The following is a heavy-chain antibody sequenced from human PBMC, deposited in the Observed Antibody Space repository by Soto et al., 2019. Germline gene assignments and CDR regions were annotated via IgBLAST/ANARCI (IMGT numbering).Heavy chain of an antibody. CDR1: GGTFSSYA. V-gene: IGHV1-18*01. CDR2: ISAYNGNT. J-gene: IGHJ5*02. Sequence: ASVKVSCKASGGTFSSYAITWVRQAPGQGLEWMGWISAYNGNTSYAQKLQGRVTMTTDTSTSTAYMELRSLRSDDTAVYFCARDDFRSWFDPWGQETLDTVSS. CDR3: ARDDFRSWFDP. D-gene: IGHD4-4*01.